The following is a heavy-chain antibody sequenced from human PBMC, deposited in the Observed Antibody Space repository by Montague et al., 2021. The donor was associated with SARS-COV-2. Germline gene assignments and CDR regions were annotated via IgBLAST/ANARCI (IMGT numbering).Heavy chain of an antibody. V-gene: IGHV3-23*01. J-gene: IGHJ6*02. Sequence: SLRLSCAASGFTFSSYAMSWVRQAPGKGLEWVSAISGSGGSTYYADSVKGRFTISRDNSKNTLHLQMNSLRAEDTAVYYCASGLDYGDYYYYYGMDVWGQGTTVTVSS. CDR1: GFTFSSYA. D-gene: IGHD4-17*01. CDR2: ISGSGGST. CDR3: ASGLDYGDYYYYYGMDV.